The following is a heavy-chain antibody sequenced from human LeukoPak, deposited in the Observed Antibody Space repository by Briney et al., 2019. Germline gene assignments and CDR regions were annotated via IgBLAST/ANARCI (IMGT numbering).Heavy chain of an antibody. D-gene: IGHD1-26*01. J-gene: IGHJ4*02. CDR3: ARGGELLQNYFDY. Sequence: GGSLRLSCAASGFTFSSYAMHWVRQAPGKGLEWVAVISYDGSNKYYADSVKGRFTISRDNSKNTLYLQMSSLRAEDTAVYYCARGGELLQNYFDYWGQGTLVTVSS. CDR2: ISYDGSNK. CDR1: GFTFSSYA. V-gene: IGHV3-30-3*01.